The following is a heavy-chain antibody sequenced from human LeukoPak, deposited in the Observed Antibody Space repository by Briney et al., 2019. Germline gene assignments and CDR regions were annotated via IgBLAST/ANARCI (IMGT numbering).Heavy chain of an antibody. CDR3: ARAVFNPPIYYGSGSSTSGNWFDP. CDR2: IYTSGST. CDR1: GGSISSYY. J-gene: IGHJ5*02. V-gene: IGHV4-4*07. Sequence: PSETLSLTCTVSGGSISSYYWSWIRQPAGKGLEWIGRIYTSGSTNYNPSLKSRVTISVDTSKNQFSLKLSSVTAADTAVYYCARAVFNPPIYYGSGSSTSGNWFDPWGQGTLVTVSS. D-gene: IGHD3-10*01.